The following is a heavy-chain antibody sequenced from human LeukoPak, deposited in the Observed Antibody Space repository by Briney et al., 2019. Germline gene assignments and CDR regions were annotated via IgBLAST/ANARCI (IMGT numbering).Heavy chain of an antibody. Sequence: GGSLRFSCAASGFTFSSYSMNWVRQAPGKGLEWGAVISYDGSNKYYADSVKGRFTISRDNSKNTLYLQMNSLRAEDTAVYYCAKRRYYGDPDYYFDYWGQGTLVTVSS. CDR1: GFTFSSYS. CDR2: ISYDGSNK. J-gene: IGHJ4*02. V-gene: IGHV3-30*18. CDR3: AKRRYYGDPDYYFDY. D-gene: IGHD4-17*01.